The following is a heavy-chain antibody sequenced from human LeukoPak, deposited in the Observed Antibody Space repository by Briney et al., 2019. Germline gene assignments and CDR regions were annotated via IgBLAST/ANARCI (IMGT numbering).Heavy chain of an antibody. V-gene: IGHV4-59*12. J-gene: IGHJ2*01. CDR2: IYYSGIT. CDR1: GGSISTYY. CDR3: ARDRYTVVSWYFDL. D-gene: IGHD4-23*01. Sequence: SETLSLTCTVSGGSISTYYWSWIRQPPGKGLEWIGYIYYSGITNYNPSLKSRVTISVDTSKNQFSLKLSSVTAADTAVYYCARDRYTVVSWYFDLWGRGTLVTVSS.